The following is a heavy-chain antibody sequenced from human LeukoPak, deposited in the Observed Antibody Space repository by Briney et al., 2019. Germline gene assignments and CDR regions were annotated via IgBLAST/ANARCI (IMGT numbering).Heavy chain of an antibody. J-gene: IGHJ4*02. CDR2: ISYDESNK. Sequence: GGSLRLSCAASGFTFSSYTIHWVRQAPGKGLEWVAVISYDESNKYYADSVKGRFTISRDNSKNTLYLQMNSLRAEDTAVYYCAKSPLIFGVVTAFDYWGQGTLVTVSS. CDR1: GFTFSSYT. V-gene: IGHV3-30-3*02. CDR3: AKSPLIFGVVTAFDY. D-gene: IGHD3-3*01.